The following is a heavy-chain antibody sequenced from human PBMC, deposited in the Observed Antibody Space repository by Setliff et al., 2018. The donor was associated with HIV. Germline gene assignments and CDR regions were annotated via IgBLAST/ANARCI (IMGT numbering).Heavy chain of an antibody. D-gene: IGHD2-15*01. CDR3: ATVQLLADDILNI. CDR2: ISAYNGNT. CDR1: GYTFTSYG. Sequence: ASVKVSCKASGYTFTSYGISWVRQAPGQGLEWMGWISAYNGNTNYAQKFQGRVTLTRETSISTAYMELSSLKSDDTAIYFCATVQLLADDILNIWGQGTMVTVSS. J-gene: IGHJ3*02. V-gene: IGHV1-18*01.